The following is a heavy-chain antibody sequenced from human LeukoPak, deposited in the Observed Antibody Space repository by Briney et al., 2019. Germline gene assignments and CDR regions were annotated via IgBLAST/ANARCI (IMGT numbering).Heavy chain of an antibody. CDR3: ARYFERGLGVIDY. Sequence: GGSLRLSCAASGFTFSSYAMHWVRQAPGKGLEWVAVISYDGSNKYYADSVKGRFTISRDNSKNTLYLQMNSLRAEDTAVYYCARYFERGLGVIDYWGQGTLVTVSS. J-gene: IGHJ4*02. D-gene: IGHD3-10*01. V-gene: IGHV3-30-3*01. CDR2: ISYDGSNK. CDR1: GFTFSSYA.